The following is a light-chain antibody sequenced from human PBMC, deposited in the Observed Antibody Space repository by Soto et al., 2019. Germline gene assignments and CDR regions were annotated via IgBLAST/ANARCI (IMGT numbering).Light chain of an antibody. CDR1: SSDVGGYNY. J-gene: IGLJ1*01. CDR3: SSYTSSDTRV. Sequence: QSALTQPASVSGSPGQSITISCTGTSSDVGGYNYVSWYQQHPDKAPKLMIYEVNNRPSGVSNRFSGSKSGNTASLTISGLQAEDEADYYCSSYTSSDTRVLGTGTKVTVL. CDR2: EVN. V-gene: IGLV2-14*01.